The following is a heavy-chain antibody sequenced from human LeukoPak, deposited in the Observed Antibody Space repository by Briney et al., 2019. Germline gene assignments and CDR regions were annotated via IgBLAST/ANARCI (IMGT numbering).Heavy chain of an antibody. CDR1: GGSISSGSYY. D-gene: IGHD4-17*01. CDR2: INTSGNT. CDR3: AGYGDYDWYFDL. Sequence: PSQTLSLTCTVSGGSISSGSYYWSWLRQPAGKGPEWIGRINTSGNTKYNPSLNSRVTISVDTSKNQFSLKLSSVTAADTAVYYCAGYGDYDWYFDLWGRGTLVTVSS. V-gene: IGHV4-61*02. J-gene: IGHJ2*01.